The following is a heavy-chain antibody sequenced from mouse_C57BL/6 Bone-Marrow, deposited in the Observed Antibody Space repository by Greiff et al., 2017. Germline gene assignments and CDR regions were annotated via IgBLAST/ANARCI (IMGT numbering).Heavy chain of an antibody. CDR2: IDPEDGET. D-gene: IGHD2-1*01. Sequence: DVKLQESGAELVKPGASVKLSCTASGFNIKDYYMHWVKQRTEQGLEWIGRIDPEDGETKYAPKFQGKATITADTSSNTAYLQLSSLTSEDTAVYYCARWGDLLWYSYYFDYWGQGTTLTVSS. V-gene: IGHV14-2*01. CDR1: GFNIKDYY. CDR3: ARWGDLLWYSYYFDY. J-gene: IGHJ2*01.